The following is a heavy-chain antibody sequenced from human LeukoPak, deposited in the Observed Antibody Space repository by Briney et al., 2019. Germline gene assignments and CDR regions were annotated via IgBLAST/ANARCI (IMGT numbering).Heavy chain of an antibody. CDR2: ISPTYSDT. Sequence: GESLKISSKGSVYIFTNYWIAWVREMPGKGLEGMGIISPTYSDTRYSPSFQGHVTISANKSISPAYLQWSSLKASDTVMYYCARRYTYSPPVHWGEGPLVRVSS. V-gene: IGHV5-51*01. CDR1: VYIFTNYW. CDR3: ARRYTYSPPVH. D-gene: IGHD3-16*02. J-gene: IGHJ4*02.